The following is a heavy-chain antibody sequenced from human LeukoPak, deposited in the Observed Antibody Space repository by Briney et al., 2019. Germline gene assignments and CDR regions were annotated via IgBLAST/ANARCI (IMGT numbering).Heavy chain of an antibody. J-gene: IGHJ4*02. D-gene: IGHD2-15*01. Sequence: GGSLRLSCAASDFTFSNYWMSWVRQAPGKGLEWVGNLKQDGSEIYYLDSVKGRFTISRDSSKNTLYLQMNSLRAGDAAVYYCAKAPVTTCSGAYCYPFDYWSQGTLVTVSS. CDR3: AKAPVTTCSGAYCYPFDY. V-gene: IGHV3-7*03. CDR2: LKQDGSEI. CDR1: DFTFSNYW.